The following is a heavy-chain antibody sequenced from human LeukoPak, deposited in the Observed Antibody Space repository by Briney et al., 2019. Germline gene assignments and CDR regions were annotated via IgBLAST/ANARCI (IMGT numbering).Heavy chain of an antibody. J-gene: IGHJ6*02. CDR2: IYSGDSDT. V-gene: IGHV5-51*01. D-gene: IGHD6-6*01. Sequence: ESLKISCKGSGYSFTSYWIGWVRQMPGKGLEWMGIIYSGDSDTRYSPSFQGQVTISADKSISTAYLQWSSLKASDTAMYYCARVSSSSPGRYYYYYGMDVWGQGTTVTVSS. CDR3: ARVSSSSPGRYYYYYGMDV. CDR1: GYSFTSYW.